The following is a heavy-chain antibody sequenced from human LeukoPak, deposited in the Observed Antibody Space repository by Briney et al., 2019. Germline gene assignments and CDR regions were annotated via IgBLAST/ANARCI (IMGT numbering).Heavy chain of an antibody. CDR1: GFTFSSYA. CDR2: ISEAGTNK. Sequence: PGGSLRLSCAASGFTFSSYALHWVRQAPGKGLEWVAVISEAGTNKYYADSVKGRFTISRDNSKNTLYLQMNSLRAEDTAVYYCARSILFCDSSGYDYWGQGTLVTVSS. V-gene: IGHV3-30*04. D-gene: IGHD3-22*01. CDR3: ARSILFCDSSGYDY. J-gene: IGHJ4*02.